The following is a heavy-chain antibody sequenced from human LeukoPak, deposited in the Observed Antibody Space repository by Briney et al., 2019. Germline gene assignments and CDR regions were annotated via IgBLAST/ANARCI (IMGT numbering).Heavy chain of an antibody. V-gene: IGHV3-66*01. CDR3: AKGPPLGYCSGGSCYLFDY. CDR2: IYSDGST. D-gene: IGHD2-15*01. Sequence: PGGSLRLSCAASGFSVSNNYMSWVRQAPGKGLEWVSFIYSDGSTYYADSVKGRFTISRDNSKNTLYLQMNSLRAEDTAVYYCAKGPPLGYCSGGSCYLFDYWGQGTLVTVSS. J-gene: IGHJ4*02. CDR1: GFSVSNNY.